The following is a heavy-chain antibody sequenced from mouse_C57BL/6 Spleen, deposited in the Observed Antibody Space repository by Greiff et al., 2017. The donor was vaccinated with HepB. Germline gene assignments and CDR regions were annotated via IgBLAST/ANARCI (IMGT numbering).Heavy chain of an antibody. CDR1: GYTFTTYP. D-gene: IGHD2-4*01. V-gene: IGHV1-47*01. CDR3: AIFYYDYVRFAY. CDR2: FHPYNDDT. J-gene: IGHJ3*01. Sequence: ESGAELVKPGASVKMSCKASGYTFTTYPIEWMKQNHGKSLEWIGNFHPYNDDTKYNEKFKGKATLTVEKSSSTVYLELSRLTSDDSAVYYCAIFYYDYVRFAYWGQGTLVTVSA.